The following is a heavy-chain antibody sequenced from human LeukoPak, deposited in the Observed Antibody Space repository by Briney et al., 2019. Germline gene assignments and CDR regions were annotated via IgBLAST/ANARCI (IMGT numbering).Heavy chain of an antibody. V-gene: IGHV4-34*01. CDR2: INHSGST. Sequence: SETLSLTCAVYGGSFSGYYWSWIRQPPGKGLEWIGEINHSGSTNYNPSLKSRVTISVDTSKNQFSLKLSSVIAADTAVYYCARGPGYSSSDGAFDIWGQGTMVTVSS. CDR1: GGSFSGYY. CDR3: ARGPGYSSSDGAFDI. J-gene: IGHJ3*02. D-gene: IGHD6-13*01.